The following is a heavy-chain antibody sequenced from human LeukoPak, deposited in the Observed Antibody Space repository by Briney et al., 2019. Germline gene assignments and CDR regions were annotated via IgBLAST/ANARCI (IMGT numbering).Heavy chain of an antibody. CDR2: INPNSGGT. J-gene: IGHJ4*02. D-gene: IGHD3-10*01. Sequence: ASVKVSCKASGYTFTGYYMHWLRQAPGQGLEWMGWINPNSGGTNYTQKFQGRVTMTRDTSISTAYMELSRLRSDDTAVYYCAIYGSGSYYPYHDYWGQGTLVTVSS. V-gene: IGHV1-2*02. CDR1: GYTFTGYY. CDR3: AIYGSGSYYPYHDY.